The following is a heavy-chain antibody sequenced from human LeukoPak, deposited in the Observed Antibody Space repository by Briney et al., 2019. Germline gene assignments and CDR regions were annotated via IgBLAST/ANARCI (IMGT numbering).Heavy chain of an antibody. CDR2: LNWNGDNT. CDR1: GFTFHDHG. Sequence: PGGSLRLSCAASGFTFHDHGMSSVRPAPGKGLEWVSALNWNGDNTGYADSVKGRFTISRDDAKKSLYLQMNSLTGEDTAFYYCAREEGPYFDCWGQGTLVTVSS. CDR3: AREEGPYFDC. J-gene: IGHJ4*02. V-gene: IGHV3-20*04.